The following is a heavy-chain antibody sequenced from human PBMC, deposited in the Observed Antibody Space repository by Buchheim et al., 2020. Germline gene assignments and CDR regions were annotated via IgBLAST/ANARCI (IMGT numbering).Heavy chain of an antibody. D-gene: IGHD6-6*01. CDR1: GFTFSSYA. CDR2: IIYSGGDT. CDR3: AKGRHSSSVFFDY. J-gene: IGHJ4*02. V-gene: IGHV3-23*01. Sequence: EVQLLESGGGLVQPGGSLRLSCAASGFTFSSYAMSWVRQAPGKGLEWVSGIIYSGGDTYYADSVKGRFTISRDNSKNTLYLQMNSLTAEDTAIYYCAKGRHSSSVFFDYWGQGTL.